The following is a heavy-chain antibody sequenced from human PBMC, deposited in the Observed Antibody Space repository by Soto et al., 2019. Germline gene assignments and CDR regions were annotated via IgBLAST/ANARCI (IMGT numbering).Heavy chain of an antibody. D-gene: IGHD4-17*01. V-gene: IGHV4-30-4*01. J-gene: IGHJ5*02. Sequence: SETLSLTCTVSAGSISGGVYYWSWIRQPPGKGLEWIGYIYYSGSTYYNPSLKSRVTISVDTSKNQFSLKLSSVTAADTAVYYCASYGGNSGGNWFDPWGQGTLVTVSS. CDR2: IYYSGST. CDR1: AGSISGGVYY. CDR3: ASYGGNSGGNWFDP.